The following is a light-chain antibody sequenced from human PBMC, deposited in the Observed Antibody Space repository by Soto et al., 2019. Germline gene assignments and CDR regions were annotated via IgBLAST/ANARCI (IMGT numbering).Light chain of an antibody. Sequence: DIQMTQSPSTLSASVVDRVTITCRASQSIASWLAWYQQKPGKAPELLIYDASSLKSGVPSRFSGSGSGTEFTLTISSLQPDDFATYYCQHYNSYSEAFGQGTKVDIK. CDR2: DAS. J-gene: IGKJ1*01. CDR3: QHYNSYSEA. V-gene: IGKV1-5*01. CDR1: QSIASW.